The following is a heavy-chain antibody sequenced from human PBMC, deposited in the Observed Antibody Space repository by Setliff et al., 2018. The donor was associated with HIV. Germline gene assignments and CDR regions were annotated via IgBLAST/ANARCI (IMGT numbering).Heavy chain of an antibody. J-gene: IGHJ5*02. CDR1: GGSIRATSYY. CDR3: AREGLAVAGLNWFDP. V-gene: IGHV4-39*02. D-gene: IGHD6-19*01. Sequence: SETLSLTCTVSGGSIRATSYYWGWIRQPPGKGLEWIGSIYYSGSTKYNPSLKSRVTISLDMSKNQFSLKLNSVTAADTATYYCAREGLAVAGLNWFDPWGQGTLVTVSS. CDR2: IYYSGST.